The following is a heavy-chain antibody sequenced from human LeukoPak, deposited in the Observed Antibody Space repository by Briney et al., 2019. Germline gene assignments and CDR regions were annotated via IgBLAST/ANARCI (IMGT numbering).Heavy chain of an antibody. J-gene: IGHJ4*02. D-gene: IGHD6-13*01. Sequence: GGSLRLSCAASGFTFSSYSMNWVRQAPGKGLEWVSYISSSSSTIYYADSVKGRFTISRDNAKNSLYLQLNSLRAEDTAVYFCASQEALYSSSNYWGQGTLVTVSS. CDR2: ISSSSSTI. CDR1: GFTFSSYS. CDR3: ASQEALYSSSNY. V-gene: IGHV3-48*04.